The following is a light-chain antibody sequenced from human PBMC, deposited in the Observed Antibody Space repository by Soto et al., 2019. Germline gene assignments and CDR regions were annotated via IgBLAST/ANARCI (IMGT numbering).Light chain of an antibody. V-gene: IGKV3-15*01. CDR2: GAS. Sequence: EIVMTQFPATLSVAPGETASLSRRASQSVSRNLAWYQQKPGQPPRLLIYGASTRATGIPARFSGSGSGTDFTLTISSLQSEDFAVYYCQQYNTWPPALTFGGGTKVDIK. CDR3: QQYNTWPPALT. J-gene: IGKJ4*01. CDR1: QSVSRN.